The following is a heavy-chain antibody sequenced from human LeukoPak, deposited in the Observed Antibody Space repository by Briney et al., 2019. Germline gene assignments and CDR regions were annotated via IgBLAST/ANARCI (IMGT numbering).Heavy chain of an antibody. CDR3: ARDYDYNIDY. V-gene: IGHV3-74*01. CDR1: GFTFTSYW. D-gene: IGHD4-11*01. CDR2: INSDEKTT. J-gene: IGHJ4*02. Sequence: GGSLRLSCAASGFTFTSYWIHWVRQAPGKGMMWVSRINSDEKTTIYADSVKGRFTISRDNAKNTVYLHMNSLGAEDTAVYYCARDYDYNIDYWGQGTLVTVSS.